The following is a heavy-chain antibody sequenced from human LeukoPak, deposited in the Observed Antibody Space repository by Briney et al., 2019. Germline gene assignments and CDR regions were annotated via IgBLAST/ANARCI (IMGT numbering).Heavy chain of an antibody. V-gene: IGHV4-59*08. D-gene: IGHD3-22*01. J-gene: IGHJ4*02. CDR1: GGSISSYY. Sequence: PSETLSLTCTVSGGSISSYYWSWIRQPPGKGLEWIGYIYYSGSTNYNASLKSRVTISVDTSKNKFSLKLSSVTAADTAVYYCARCGDRTSYDSSGYCDYWGQGTLVTVSS. CDR3: ARCGDRTSYDSSGYCDY. CDR2: IYYSGST.